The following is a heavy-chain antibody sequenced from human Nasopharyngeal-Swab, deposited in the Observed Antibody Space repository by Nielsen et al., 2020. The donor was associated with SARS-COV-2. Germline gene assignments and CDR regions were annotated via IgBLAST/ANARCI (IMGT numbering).Heavy chain of an antibody. CDR3: ARQDRFYYYLAV. CDR1: GFTFGSFG. J-gene: IGHJ6*03. Sequence: GESLKISCAGSGFTFGSFGMTWVRQAPGKGLEWVSYISPSSGYIYYAESLKGRFTISRDNGKNSVYLQMNSLRADDTAVYFCARQDRFYYYLAVWGKGTTVTVSS. V-gene: IGHV3-21*01. D-gene: IGHD3-3*01. CDR2: ISPSSGYI.